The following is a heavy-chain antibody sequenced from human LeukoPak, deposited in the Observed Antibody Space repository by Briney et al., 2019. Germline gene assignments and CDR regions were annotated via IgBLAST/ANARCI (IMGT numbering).Heavy chain of an antibody. CDR2: ISAYNGNT. J-gene: IGHJ4*02. CDR3: ATATVVTREDY. Sequence: ASVKVSCKAPGYTFTSYGISWVRQAPGQGLEWMGWISAYNGNTNYAQKLQGRVTMTTDTSTSTAYMELRSLRSDDTAVYYCATATVVTREDYWGQGTLVTVSS. CDR1: GYTFTSYG. D-gene: IGHD4-23*01. V-gene: IGHV1-18*01.